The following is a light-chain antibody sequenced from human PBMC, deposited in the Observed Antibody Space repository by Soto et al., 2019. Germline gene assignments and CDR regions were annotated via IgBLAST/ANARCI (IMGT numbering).Light chain of an antibody. CDR2: DND. V-gene: IGLV1-51*01. CDR1: SSNIGNNY. Sequence: QSALTQPPSVSAAPGQKVTISCSGSSSNIGNNYVFWYQQLPGTAPKLLIYDNDKRPSGIPDRFSGPKSGTSATLGITGLQTGDEADYYCATWDRSLSVGVFGGGTKLTVL. CDR3: ATWDRSLSVGV. J-gene: IGLJ2*01.